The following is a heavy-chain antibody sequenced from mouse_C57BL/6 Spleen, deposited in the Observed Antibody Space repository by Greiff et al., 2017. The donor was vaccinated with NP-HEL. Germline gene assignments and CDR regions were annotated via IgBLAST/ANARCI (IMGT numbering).Heavy chain of an antibody. CDR1: GYTFTDYN. CDR2: INPNNGGT. Sequence: VQLQQSGPELVKPGASVKMSCKASGYTFTDYNMHWVKQSHGKSLEWIGYINPNNGGTSYNQKFKGKATLTVNKSSSTAYMELRSLTSEDSAVYYCARGNYGSSSYYFDYWGQGTTLTVSS. CDR3: ARGNYGSSSYYFDY. V-gene: IGHV1-22*01. D-gene: IGHD1-1*01. J-gene: IGHJ2*01.